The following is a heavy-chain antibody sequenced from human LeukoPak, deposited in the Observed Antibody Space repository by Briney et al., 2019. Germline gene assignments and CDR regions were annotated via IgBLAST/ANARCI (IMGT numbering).Heavy chain of an antibody. CDR2: IKEDGSAK. Sequence: GGSLRLSCAASGFTFSSSWRSWLRQAPGKGLEWVADIKEDGSAKYYVDSVKGRFTISRDNAKNSLYLQMNSLRVEDTAVYCCARDPDHGAVDYWGQGTLVTVSS. J-gene: IGHJ4*02. V-gene: IGHV3-7*01. D-gene: IGHD3-16*01. CDR3: ARDPDHGAVDY. CDR1: GFTFSSSW.